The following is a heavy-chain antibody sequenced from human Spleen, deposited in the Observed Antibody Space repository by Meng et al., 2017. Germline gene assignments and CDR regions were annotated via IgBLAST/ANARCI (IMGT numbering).Heavy chain of an antibody. CDR1: GYSFTNYW. V-gene: IGHV5-51*01. J-gene: IGHJ3*02. CDR3: PAKRDRSDAFDI. CDR2: IYPGDSDL. Sequence: KVSCKGSGYSFTNYWTGWVRQMPGKGLEWMGLIYPGDSDLRYSPSFQGQATITVDKSINTAYLQSSSLNASNTAMYYFPAKRDRSDAFDIWGQGTMVTVSS.